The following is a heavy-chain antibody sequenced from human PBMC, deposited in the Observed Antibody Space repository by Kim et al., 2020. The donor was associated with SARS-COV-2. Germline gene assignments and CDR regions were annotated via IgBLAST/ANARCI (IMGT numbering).Heavy chain of an antibody. V-gene: IGHV1-18*01. CDR2: ISAYNGNT. CDR3: ASIGYCSGGSCVGDWFDP. J-gene: IGHJ5*02. CDR1: GYTFTSYG. Sequence: ASVKVSCKASGYTFTSYGISWVRQAPGQGLEWMGWISAYNGNTNYAQKLQGRVTMTTDTSTSTAYMELRSLRSDDTAVYYCASIGYCSGGSCVGDWFDPWGQGTLVTVSS. D-gene: IGHD2-15*01.